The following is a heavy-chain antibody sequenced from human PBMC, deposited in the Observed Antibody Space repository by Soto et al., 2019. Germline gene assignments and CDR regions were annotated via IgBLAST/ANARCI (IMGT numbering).Heavy chain of an antibody. V-gene: IGHV1-2*04. CDR3: ARDDTDYSNYSFDY. CDR1: GYTFTGYY. CDR2: INPNSGGT. Sequence: GASVKVSCKASGYTFTGYYMHWVRQAPGQGLEWMGWINPNSGGTNYAQKFQGWVTMTRDTSISTAYMELSRLRSDDTAVYYCARDDTDYSNYSFDYWGQGTLVTVSS. J-gene: IGHJ4*02. D-gene: IGHD4-4*01.